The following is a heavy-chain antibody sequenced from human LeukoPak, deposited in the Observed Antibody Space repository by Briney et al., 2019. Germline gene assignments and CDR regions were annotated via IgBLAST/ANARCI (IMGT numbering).Heavy chain of an antibody. CDR3: AREDGDYGFDY. CDR2: IWYDGSNK. CDR1: GFTFSSYG. V-gene: IGHV3-33*01. D-gene: IGHD4-17*01. J-gene: IGHJ4*02. Sequence: GGSLRLSYAASGFTFSSYGMHWVRQAPGKGLEWVAVIWYDGSNKYYADSVKGRFTISRDNSKNTLYLQMNSLRAEDTAVYYCAREDGDYGFDYWGQGTLVTVSS.